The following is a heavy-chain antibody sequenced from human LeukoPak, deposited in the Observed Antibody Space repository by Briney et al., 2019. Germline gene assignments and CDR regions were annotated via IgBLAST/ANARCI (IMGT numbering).Heavy chain of an antibody. D-gene: IGHD3-9*01. Sequence: GGSLKISCKGSGYGFTSYWIGWVRQMPGKGLEWMGIIYPGDSDTRYSPSFQGQVTISADKSISTAYLQWSSLKASDTAMYYCARPARYYDILTGYSTTDAFDIWGQGTMVTVSS. J-gene: IGHJ3*02. V-gene: IGHV5-51*01. CDR2: IYPGDSDT. CDR3: ARPARYYDILTGYSTTDAFDI. CDR1: GYGFTSYW.